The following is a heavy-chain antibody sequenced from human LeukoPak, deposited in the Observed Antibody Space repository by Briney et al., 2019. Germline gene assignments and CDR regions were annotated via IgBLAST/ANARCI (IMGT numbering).Heavy chain of an antibody. CDR1: GFTFSSYA. Sequence: GGSLRLSRAASGFTFSSYAMSWVRQAPGKGLEWVSTIYGGGGSTYYTDSVKGRFTISRDNSKNTLYLQMNSLRAEDTAVYYCAKTRYCSGGSCYLDCWGQGTLVTVSS. V-gene: IGHV3-23*01. D-gene: IGHD2-15*01. J-gene: IGHJ4*01. CDR2: IYGGGGST. CDR3: AKTRYCSGGSCYLDC.